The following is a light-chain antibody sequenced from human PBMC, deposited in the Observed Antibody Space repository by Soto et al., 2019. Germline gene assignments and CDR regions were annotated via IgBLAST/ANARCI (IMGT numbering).Light chain of an antibody. Sequence: QAVVTQPPSLSGAPGQRVTISCTGSSSDIGAGSEVHWYQQLPGTAPKLLIFGSTNRPSGVPDRFSGSKSATSASLAITGLQADDEADYYCQSYDNSLSAYVFGTGTKLTVL. CDR2: GST. J-gene: IGLJ1*01. V-gene: IGLV1-40*01. CDR3: QSYDNSLSAYV. CDR1: SSDIGAGSE.